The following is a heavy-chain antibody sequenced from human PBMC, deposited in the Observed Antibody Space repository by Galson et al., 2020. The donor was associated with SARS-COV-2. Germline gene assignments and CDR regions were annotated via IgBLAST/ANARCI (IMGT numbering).Heavy chain of an antibody. J-gene: IGHJ4*02. Sequence: TGGSLRLSCAASGFSFSSYEMNWVRQAPGKGLEWISYISSRGSTKYYADSVKGRFTISRDSAKNSLYLQMNSLRAEDTAVYYCARGFVRWGQGTLVTVSS. CDR1: GFSFSSYE. CDR2: ISSRGSTK. D-gene: IGHD6-6*01. CDR3: ARGFVR. V-gene: IGHV3-48*03.